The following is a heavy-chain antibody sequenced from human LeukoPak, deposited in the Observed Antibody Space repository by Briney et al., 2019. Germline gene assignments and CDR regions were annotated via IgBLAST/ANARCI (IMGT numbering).Heavy chain of an antibody. J-gene: IGHJ6*02. Sequence: PGGSLRLSCAASGFTFTTYAMSWVREAPGKGLEWVSGISASGDRTYYADSVKGRFTISRDNSKNKLYLQMNRLRAEDTALYYCAKKGESLDYYYMDVWGQGTTVTVSS. V-gene: IGHV3-23*01. CDR1: GFTFTTYA. CDR3: AKKGESLDYYYMDV. CDR2: ISASGDRT. D-gene: IGHD3-10*01.